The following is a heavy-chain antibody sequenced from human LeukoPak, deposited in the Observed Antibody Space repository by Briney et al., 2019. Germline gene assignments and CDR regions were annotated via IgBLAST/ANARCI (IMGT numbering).Heavy chain of an antibody. Sequence: GGSLRLSCAASGFTFSSYAMSWVRQAPGKGLEWVSAISGSGGSTYYADSVKGRFTISRDNSKNTLYLQMNSLRAEDTAVYYCAKDPPDRWARAPPNYYSDYWGQGTLVTVSS. V-gene: IGHV3-23*01. J-gene: IGHJ4*02. CDR2: ISGSGGST. CDR3: AKDPPDRWARAPPNYYSDY. CDR1: GFTFSSYA. D-gene: IGHD4-23*01.